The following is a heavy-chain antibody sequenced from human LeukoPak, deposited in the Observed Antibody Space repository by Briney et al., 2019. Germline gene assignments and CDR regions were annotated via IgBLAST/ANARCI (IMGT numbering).Heavy chain of an antibody. CDR3: ARGAEDIVVVPAAMFVSTYYYYYMDV. V-gene: IGHV3-7*01. Sequence: PGGSLRLSCTASGFTFSSYWMSWVRQAPGKGLEWVANIKQDGSEKYYVDSVKGRFTISRDNAKNSLYLQMNSLRAEDTAVYYCARGAEDIVVVPAAMFVSTYYYYYMDVWGKGTTVTVSS. D-gene: IGHD2-2*01. CDR1: GFTFSSYW. CDR2: IKQDGSEK. J-gene: IGHJ6*03.